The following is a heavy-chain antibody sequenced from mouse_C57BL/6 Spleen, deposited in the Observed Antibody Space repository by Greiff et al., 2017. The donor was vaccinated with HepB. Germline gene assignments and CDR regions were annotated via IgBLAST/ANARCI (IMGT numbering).Heavy chain of an antibody. CDR3: TDYGSSFGAY. V-gene: IGHV1-15*01. CDR2: IDPETGGT. D-gene: IGHD1-1*01. J-gene: IGHJ3*01. Sequence: QVQLKESGAELVRPGASVTLSCKASGYTFTDYEMHWVKQTPVHGLEWIGAIDPETGGTAYNQKFKGKAILTADKSSSTAYMELRSLTSEDSAVYYCTDYGSSFGAYWGQGTLVTVSA. CDR1: GYTFTDYE.